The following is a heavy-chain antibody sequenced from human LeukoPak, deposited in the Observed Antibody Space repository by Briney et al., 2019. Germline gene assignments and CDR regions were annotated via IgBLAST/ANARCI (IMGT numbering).Heavy chain of an antibody. V-gene: IGHV4-38-2*02. CDR2: VYQSGST. Sequence: SETLSLTCAVSGYSISSIYYWGWIRQPPGKGLEWIGSVYQSGSTYYNPSLKSRVTISVDTSKNQFSLKLSSVTAADTAVYYCARDRSGASGGYYYMDVWGKGTTVTVSS. CDR3: ARDRSGASGGYYYMDV. D-gene: IGHD3-3*01. CDR1: GYSISSIYY. J-gene: IGHJ6*03.